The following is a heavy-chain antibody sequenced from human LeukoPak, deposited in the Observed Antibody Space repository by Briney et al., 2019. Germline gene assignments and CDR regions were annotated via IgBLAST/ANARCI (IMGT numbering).Heavy chain of an antibody. CDR3: ARIVRQQLVLGY. D-gene: IGHD6-13*01. Sequence: GSLRLSCAASGFTFSDYYMSWIRQPPGKGLEWIGSIYYSGSTYYNPSLKSRVTISVDTSKNQFSLKLSSVTAADTAVYYCARIVRQQLVLGYWGQGTLVTVSS. CDR1: GFTFSDYY. V-gene: IGHV4-38-2*01. J-gene: IGHJ4*02. CDR2: IYYSGST.